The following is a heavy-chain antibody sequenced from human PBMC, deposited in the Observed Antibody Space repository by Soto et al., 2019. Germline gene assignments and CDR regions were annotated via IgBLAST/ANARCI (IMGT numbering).Heavy chain of an antibody. Sequence: GGSLRLSCAASGFNLSNYAMNWVRQAPGKGLEYVSNNNTNGGTTNYANSVKGRFNVSRDNSKNTLYLQMGSLRAEDMAVYYCVRAVGYAFDIWGQGTMVTVSS. V-gene: IGHV3-64*01. J-gene: IGHJ3*02. CDR3: VRAVGYAFDI. CDR2: NNTNGGTT. CDR1: GFNLSNYA.